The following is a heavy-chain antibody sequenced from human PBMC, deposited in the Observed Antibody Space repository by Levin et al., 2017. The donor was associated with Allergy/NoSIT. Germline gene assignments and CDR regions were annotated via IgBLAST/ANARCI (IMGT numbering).Heavy chain of an antibody. D-gene: IGHD4-17*01. V-gene: IGHV3-33*01. J-gene: IGHJ4*02. CDR1: GFNLSSHG. CDR2: IWYDGSNK. CDR3: ARDHDFGDYVDY. Sequence: SCAASGFNLSSHGMHWVRQAPGKGLEWVAVIWYDGSNKYYADSVKGRFTISRDNSKNMLYMQMNSLRAEDTAVYYCARDHDFGDYVDYWGQGTLVTVSS.